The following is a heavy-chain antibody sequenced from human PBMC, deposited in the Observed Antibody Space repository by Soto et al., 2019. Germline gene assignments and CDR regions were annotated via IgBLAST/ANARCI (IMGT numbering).Heavy chain of an antibody. CDR1: GFIFSDYY. D-gene: IGHD5-12*01. J-gene: IGHJ6*02. Sequence: QVQLVESGGGLVKPGGSLRISCAASGFIFSDYYMSWIRQAPGKGLEWFSYISSTGSTIYNADSVKGRFTISRDNAKTXXYLQLNRLSAEDTAVYYCARDAPSGCNAGYSGIDVWGRGTTVTVSS. CDR3: ARDAPSGCNAGYSGIDV. CDR2: ISSTGSTI. V-gene: IGHV3-11*01.